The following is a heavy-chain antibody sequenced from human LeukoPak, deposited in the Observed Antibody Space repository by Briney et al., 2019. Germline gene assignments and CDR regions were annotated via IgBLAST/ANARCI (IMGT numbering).Heavy chain of an antibody. CDR3: AREGGWFGELILSFDY. J-gene: IGHJ4*02. CDR1: GYTFTSYG. V-gene: IGHV1-18*04. CDR2: ISAYNGNT. Sequence: ASVKVSCKASGYTFTSYGISWVRQAPGQGLGWMGWISAYNGNTNYAQKLQGRVTMTTDTSTSTAYMELRSLRSDDTAVYYCAREGGWFGELILSFDYWGQGTLVTVSS. D-gene: IGHD3-10*01.